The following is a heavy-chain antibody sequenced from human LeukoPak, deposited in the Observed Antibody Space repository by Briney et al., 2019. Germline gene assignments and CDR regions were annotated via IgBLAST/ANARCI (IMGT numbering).Heavy chain of an antibody. J-gene: IGHJ4*02. V-gene: IGHV3-23*01. CDR2: ISGSGGST. Sequence: PGGSLRLSCAASGFTFSSYAMSWVRQAPGKGLEGVSAISGSGGSTYYADSVKGRFTISRDNSKNTLYLQMNSLRAEDTAVYYCAKDSIVVVRIFDYWGQGTLVTVSS. CDR1: GFTFSSYA. D-gene: IGHD3-22*01. CDR3: AKDSIVVVRIFDY.